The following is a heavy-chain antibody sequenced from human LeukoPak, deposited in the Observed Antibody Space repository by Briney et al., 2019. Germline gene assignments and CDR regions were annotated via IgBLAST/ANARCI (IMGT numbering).Heavy chain of an antibody. D-gene: IGHD4-11*01. CDR2: ISSSSSYI. CDR1: GFTFSSYS. CDR3: ARDHYSNYNWFDP. Sequence: GGSLRLSCAASGFTFSSYSMNWVRQAPGKRLEWVSSISSSSSYIYYADSVKGRFTISRDNAKNSLYLQMNSLRAEDTAVYYCARDHYSNYNWFDPWGQGTLVTVPS. V-gene: IGHV3-21*01. J-gene: IGHJ5*02.